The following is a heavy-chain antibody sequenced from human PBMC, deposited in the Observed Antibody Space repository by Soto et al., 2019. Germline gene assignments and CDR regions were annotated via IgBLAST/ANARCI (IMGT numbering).Heavy chain of an antibody. CDR1: GGTFSSYA. CDR2: IIPIFGTA. D-gene: IGHD1-7*01. V-gene: IGHV1-69*12. Sequence: QVQLVQSGAEVKKPGSSVKVSCKASGGTFSSYAISWVRQAPGQGLEWMGGIIPIFGTANYAQKFQGRVTLAADEATSTAYMELSSLRSEDTAVYYCAGQMGVTGTYEHYSGMDVWGQGTTVTVSS. J-gene: IGHJ6*02. CDR3: AGQMGVTGTYEHYSGMDV.